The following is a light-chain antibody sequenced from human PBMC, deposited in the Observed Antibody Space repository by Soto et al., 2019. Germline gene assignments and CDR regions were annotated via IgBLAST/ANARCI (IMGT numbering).Light chain of an antibody. CDR1: QSVSSSY. J-gene: IGKJ4*01. CDR3: QQYGSSPRT. Sequence: EILLTQSPATLSLSPGERVALSCRASQSVSSSYLAWYQQKPGQAPRLLIYGASSRATGIPDRFSGSGSGTDFTLTISRLEPEDFAVYYCQQYGSSPRTFGGGTKVDIK. V-gene: IGKV3-20*01. CDR2: GAS.